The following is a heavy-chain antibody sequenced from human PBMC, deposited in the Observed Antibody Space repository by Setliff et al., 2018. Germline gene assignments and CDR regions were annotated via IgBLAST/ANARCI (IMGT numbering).Heavy chain of an antibody. CDR3: ARYDSSGYSENYYFDY. D-gene: IGHD3-22*01. V-gene: IGHV4-4*07. J-gene: IGHJ4*02. CDR2: IYIGGSA. CDR1: GGSISSYY. Sequence: SETLSLTCTVSGGSISSYYWSWIRQPAGKGLEWIGHIYIGGSANYNPSLKSRVTMSIDTSKNQFSLKLNSVTAADMAVYYCARYDSSGYSENYYFDYWGQGTLVTVS.